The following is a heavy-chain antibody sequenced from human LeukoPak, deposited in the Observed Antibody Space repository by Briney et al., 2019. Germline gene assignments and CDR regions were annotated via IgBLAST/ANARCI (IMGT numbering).Heavy chain of an antibody. CDR2: INHSGST. V-gene: IGHV4-34*01. CDR1: GGSFSGYY. D-gene: IGHD2-15*01. Sequence: PSETLSLTCAVYGGSFSGYYWSWIRQPPGKGLEWLGEINHSGSTNYNPSLKSRVTISVDTSKNQFSLKLSSVTAADTAVYYCAREGYCSGGSCYSSWGQGTLVTVSS. J-gene: IGHJ4*02. CDR3: AREGYCSGGSCYSS.